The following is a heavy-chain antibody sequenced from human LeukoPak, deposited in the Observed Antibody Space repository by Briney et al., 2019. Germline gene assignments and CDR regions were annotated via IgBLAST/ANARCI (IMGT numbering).Heavy chain of an antibody. CDR2: ISSSGSTI. D-gene: IGHD2-15*01. CDR3: AKGLRYCSGVTCYKDNY. J-gene: IGHJ4*02. Sequence: GGSLRLSCAASGFTFSDYYMSWIRQAPGKGLEWVSYISSSGSTIYYADSVKGRFTISRDNAKNSLYLQMNSLRAEDTAVYYCAKGLRYCSGVTCYKDNYWGQGTLVTVSS. V-gene: IGHV3-11*04. CDR1: GFTFSDYY.